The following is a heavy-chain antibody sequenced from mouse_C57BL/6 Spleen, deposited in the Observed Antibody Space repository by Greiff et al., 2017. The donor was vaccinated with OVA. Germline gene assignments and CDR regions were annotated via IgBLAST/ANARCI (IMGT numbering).Heavy chain of an antibody. CDR3: ARERWLHYAMDY. J-gene: IGHJ4*01. Sequence: VQLQQPGAELVKPGASVKLSCKASGYTFTSYWMHWVKQRPGQGLEWIGMIHPNSGSTNYNEKFKSKATLTVDKSSSTAYMQLSSLTSEDSAVYYCARERWLHYAMDYWGQGTSVTVSS. V-gene: IGHV1-64*01. CDR2: IHPNSGST. D-gene: IGHD2-3*01. CDR1: GYTFTSYW.